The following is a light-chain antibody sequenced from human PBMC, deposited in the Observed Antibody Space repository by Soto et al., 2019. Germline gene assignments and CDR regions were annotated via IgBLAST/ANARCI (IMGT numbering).Light chain of an antibody. CDR2: EVS. CDR1: SSDVGGYNY. J-gene: IGLJ2*01. V-gene: IGLV2-14*01. Sequence: QSALTQPASVSGSPGQSITISCTGTSSDVGGYNYVSWYQQHPGKAPKLMIYEVSNRPSGVSNRFSGSKSGNTASLTVSGLQAADEADYYCSSYGGGNNLLFGGGTKLTVL. CDR3: SSYGGGNNLL.